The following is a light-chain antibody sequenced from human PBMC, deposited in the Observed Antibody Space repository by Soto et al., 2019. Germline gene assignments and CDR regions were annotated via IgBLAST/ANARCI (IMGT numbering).Light chain of an antibody. J-gene: IGKJ5*01. CDR2: RAS. Sequence: EVLMTQSPDTLYLSPGERVTLSCRASQSVSDNLAWYQQKPGQGPRLLVYRASTRTLGIPARFSGSESGTEGTITISSLKSEDGAVYYCQQYNTWPITFGQGTRLEIK. CDR3: QQYNTWPIT. CDR1: QSVSDN. V-gene: IGKV3-15*01.